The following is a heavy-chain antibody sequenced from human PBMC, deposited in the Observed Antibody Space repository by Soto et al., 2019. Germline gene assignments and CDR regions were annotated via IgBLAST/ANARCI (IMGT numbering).Heavy chain of an antibody. D-gene: IGHD2-15*01. Sequence: QVQLVESGGGVVQPGRSLRLSCAASGFTFSSYAMHWVRQAPGKGLEWVAVISYDGSNKYYADSVKGRFTISRDNSKNTLYLQMNSLRAEDTAVYYCATNAVGTPNWLDPSGRGTLVTVSS. J-gene: IGHJ5*02. V-gene: IGHV3-30-3*01. CDR3: ATNAVGTPNWLDP. CDR1: GFTFSSYA. CDR2: ISYDGSNK.